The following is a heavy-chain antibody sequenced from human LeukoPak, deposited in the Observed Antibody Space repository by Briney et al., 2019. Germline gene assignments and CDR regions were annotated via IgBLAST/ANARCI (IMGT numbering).Heavy chain of an antibody. D-gene: IGHD6-19*01. CDR3: AKDPGYSSGWWGSPEHDAFDI. J-gene: IGHJ3*02. Sequence: PGGSLRLSCAASGFTFSSYGMHWVRQAPGKGLEWVAFIRYDGSNKYYADSVKGRFTISRDNSKNTLYLQMNSLRAEDTAVYYCAKDPGYSSGWWGSPEHDAFDIWGQGTMVTVSS. V-gene: IGHV3-30*02. CDR2: IRYDGSNK. CDR1: GFTFSSYG.